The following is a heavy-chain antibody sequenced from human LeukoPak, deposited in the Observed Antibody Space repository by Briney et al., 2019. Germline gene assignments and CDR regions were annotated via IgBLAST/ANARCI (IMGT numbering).Heavy chain of an antibody. CDR3: AGTIILTSSSWYDY. D-gene: IGHD6-13*01. V-gene: IGHV4-34*01. J-gene: IGHJ4*02. CDR2: INHSGST. Sequence: SETLSLICAVYGGSFSGYYWSWIRQPPGKGLEWIGEINHSGSTNYNPSLKSRVTISVDTSKNQFSLKLSSVTAADTAVYYCAGTIILTSSSWYDYWGQGTLVTVSS. CDR1: GGSFSGYY.